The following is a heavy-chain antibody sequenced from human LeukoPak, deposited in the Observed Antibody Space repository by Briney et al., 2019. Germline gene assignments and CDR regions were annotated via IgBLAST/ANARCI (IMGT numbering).Heavy chain of an antibody. CDR2: ISSSSSYI. CDR1: GFTFSSYS. J-gene: IGHJ4*02. CDR3: ARDHYDSPYYFDY. Sequence: GGSLRLSCAASGFTFSSYSMNWVRQAPGKGLEWVSSISSSSSYIYYADSVKGRFTISRDNAKNSLYLQMNSLRAEDTAVYYCARDHYDSPYYFDYWGQGTLVTVSS. V-gene: IGHV3-21*01. D-gene: IGHD3-22*01.